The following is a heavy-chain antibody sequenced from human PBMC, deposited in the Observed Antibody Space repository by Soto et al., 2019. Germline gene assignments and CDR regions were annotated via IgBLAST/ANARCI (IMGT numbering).Heavy chain of an antibody. Sequence: QVQLQESGPGLLRPSETLSLTCTVSGVSLDNFFWSWIRQTPGRGLAWLGYVSQGGADSYRAEGETTGYNPSLESRATISLDLPKNQFSLRLTSVTAADTAVYYCARDRGGITVSSKPLGEWFDPWGQGILVTVSS. V-gene: IGHV4-59*01. CDR2: VSQGGADSYRAEGETT. J-gene: IGHJ5*02. CDR3: ARDRGGITVSSKPLGEWFDP. CDR1: GVSLDNFF. D-gene: IGHD3-10*01.